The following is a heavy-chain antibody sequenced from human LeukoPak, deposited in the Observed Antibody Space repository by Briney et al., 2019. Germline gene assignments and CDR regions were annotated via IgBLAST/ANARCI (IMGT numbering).Heavy chain of an antibody. CDR3: ATTVSGWPGEY. CDR2: IYHSGST. CDR1: GYSISSGYY. V-gene: IGHV4-38-2*02. D-gene: IGHD6-19*01. Sequence: SETLSLTCTVPGYSISSGYYWGWIRQPPGKGLEWIGSIYHSGSTYYNPSLKSRVTISVDTSKNQFSLKLSSVTAADTAVYYCATTVSGWPGEYWGQGTLVTVSS. J-gene: IGHJ4*02.